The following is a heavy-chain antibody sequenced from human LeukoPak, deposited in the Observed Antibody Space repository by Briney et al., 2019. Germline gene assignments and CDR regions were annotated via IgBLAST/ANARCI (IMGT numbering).Heavy chain of an antibody. CDR1: GFTFSSYC. Sequence: GGSLRLSCAASGFTFSSYCMHWVRQPPGKGLVWVSQICTDETTIRNADSVKGRFTISRDNAKNTLYLQMNSLRAEDTAVYYCARDPPEGTIVGATAYWGQGTLVTVSS. J-gene: IGHJ4*02. CDR3: ARDPPEGTIVGATAY. V-gene: IGHV3-74*01. CDR2: ICTDETTI. D-gene: IGHD1-26*01.